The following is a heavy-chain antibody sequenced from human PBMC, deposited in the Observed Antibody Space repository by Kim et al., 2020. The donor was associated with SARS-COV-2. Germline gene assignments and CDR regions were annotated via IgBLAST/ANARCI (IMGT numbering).Heavy chain of an antibody. CDR3: ARGETFDY. V-gene: IGHV4-31*02. Sequence: GSTSYNPPLKSRVTISVDTSKNQFSLKLSSVTAADTAVYYCARGETFDYWGQGTLVTVSS. J-gene: IGHJ4*02. CDR2: GST. D-gene: IGHD1-26*01.